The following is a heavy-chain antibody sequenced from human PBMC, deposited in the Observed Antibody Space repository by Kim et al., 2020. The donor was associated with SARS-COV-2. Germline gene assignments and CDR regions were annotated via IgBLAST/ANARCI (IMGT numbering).Heavy chain of an antibody. Sequence: SETLSLTCAVYGGSFSNYYWSWIRQPPGKGLEWIGEINHSGKTNYKPSLKSRVTMSLDTSRKQFSLKVTSLTAADTAVYYCAGGDFWIGPFHYWGQGTLVTVSS. CDR1: GGSFSNYY. CDR2: INHSGKT. J-gene: IGHJ4*02. D-gene: IGHD3-3*01. V-gene: IGHV4-34*01. CDR3: AGGDFWIGPFHY.